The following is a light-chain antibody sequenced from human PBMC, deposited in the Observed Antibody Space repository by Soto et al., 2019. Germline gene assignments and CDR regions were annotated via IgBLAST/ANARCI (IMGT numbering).Light chain of an antibody. V-gene: IGKV3-11*01. CDR1: QSVSSY. CDR3: QQRSNWPPLFT. J-gene: IGKJ3*01. Sequence: EVVLTQSPATLSLSPGERATLSCRASQSVSSYLAWYQQKPGQAPRLLIYDASNRATGIPARFSGSGSGTDFTLTISSLEPEDFAVYYCQQRSNWPPLFTFGPGSMADVK. CDR2: DAS.